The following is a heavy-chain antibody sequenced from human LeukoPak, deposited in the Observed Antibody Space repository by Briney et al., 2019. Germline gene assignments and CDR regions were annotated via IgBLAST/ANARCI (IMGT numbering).Heavy chain of an antibody. Sequence: GGSLRLSCAASGFTFSSYAMSWVRQAPGKGLEGGSAISGSGGSTYYADSVKGRFTISRDNSKNTLYLQMNSLRAEDTAVYYCAKVGSMVRGSPTWFDPWGQGTLVTVSS. D-gene: IGHD3-10*01. CDR1: GFTFSSYA. J-gene: IGHJ5*02. CDR2: ISGSGGST. V-gene: IGHV3-23*01. CDR3: AKVGSMVRGSPTWFDP.